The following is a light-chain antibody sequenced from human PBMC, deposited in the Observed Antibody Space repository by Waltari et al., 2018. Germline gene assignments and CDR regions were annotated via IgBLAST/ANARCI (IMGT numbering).Light chain of an antibody. CDR2: AAS. Sequence: IQMTQSPSSLSASVGDRVTITCRASQFVSNYVNWYQHKPGQAPKLLIFAASTLHSGVPGRFSVSGSGTEFALTISGLQPDDFATYYCQQGYRTWTFGLGTRVEIK. V-gene: IGKV1-39*01. J-gene: IGKJ1*01. CDR1: QFVSNY. CDR3: QQGYRTWT.